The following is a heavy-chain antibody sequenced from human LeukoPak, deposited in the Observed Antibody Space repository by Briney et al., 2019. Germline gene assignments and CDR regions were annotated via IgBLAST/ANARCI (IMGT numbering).Heavy chain of an antibody. Sequence: GGSLRLSCAASGFNFGDSRMTWVRQVPGKGLEWVANINQDGTEKHFLDSVEGRFTISRDNAKKSLFLQMSSLRSEDTAVYFCVRGDWYFESWGQGTLATVSA. CDR3: VRGDWYFES. D-gene: IGHD2-21*01. CDR2: INQDGTEK. J-gene: IGHJ4*02. V-gene: IGHV3-7*04. CDR1: GFNFGDSR.